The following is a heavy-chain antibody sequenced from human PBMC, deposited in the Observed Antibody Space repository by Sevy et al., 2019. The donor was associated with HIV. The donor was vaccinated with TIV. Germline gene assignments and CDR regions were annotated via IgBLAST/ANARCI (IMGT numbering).Heavy chain of an antibody. CDR2: IKEDGSEM. CDR3: ARGWYRSSSYLNYGMDV. J-gene: IGHJ6*02. Sequence: GGPLRLSCAASGFTFSTYWMSWVRQAPGKGLEWVANIKEDGSEMYYVGSVKGRYTISRDNAQKSLSLQMNSLRDEDTAVYYCARGWYRSSSYLNYGMDVWGQGTTVTVSS. D-gene: IGHD6-13*01. CDR1: GFTFSTYW. V-gene: IGHV3-7*01.